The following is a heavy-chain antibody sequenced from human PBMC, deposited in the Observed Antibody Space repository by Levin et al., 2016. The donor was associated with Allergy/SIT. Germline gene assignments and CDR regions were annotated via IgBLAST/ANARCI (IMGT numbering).Heavy chain of an antibody. CDR2: ISAYNGNT. D-gene: IGHD3-22*01. J-gene: IGHJ4*02. CDR1: GYTFTSYG. CDR3: ARDARFRYYDSSGYYPDY. Sequence: ASVKVSCKASGYTFTSYGISWVRQAPGQGLEWMGWISAYNGNTNYAQKLQGRVTMTTDTSTSTAYMELRSLRSDDTAVYYCARDARFRYYDSSGYYPDYWGQGTLVTVSS. V-gene: IGHV1-18*01.